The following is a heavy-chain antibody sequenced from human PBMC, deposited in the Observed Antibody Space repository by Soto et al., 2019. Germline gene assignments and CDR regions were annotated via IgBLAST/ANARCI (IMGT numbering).Heavy chain of an antibody. V-gene: IGHV3-21*01. D-gene: IGHD6-6*01. J-gene: IGHJ1*01. CDR1: GFTFSSYS. CDR2: ISSSSSYI. Sequence: EVQLVESGGGLVKPGGSLRLSCAASGFTFSSYSMNWVRQAPGKGLEWVSSISSSSSYIYYADSVKGRFTISRDNAKNSLYLQMNSLRAEDTDVYYCARDWLSSSAAEYFQHWGQGTLVTVSS. CDR3: ARDWLSSSAAEYFQH.